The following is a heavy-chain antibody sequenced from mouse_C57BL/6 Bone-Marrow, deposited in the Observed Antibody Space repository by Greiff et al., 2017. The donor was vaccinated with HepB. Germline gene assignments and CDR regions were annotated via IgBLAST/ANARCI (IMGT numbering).Heavy chain of an antibody. Sequence: QVQLQQPGAELVMPGASVKLSCKASGYTFTSYWMHWVKQRPGQGLEWIGELDPSDSYTNYNQKFKGKSTLTVDKSSSTAYMQLSSLTSEDSAVYYCARVGTHYAMDYWGQGTSVTVSS. D-gene: IGHD2-14*01. V-gene: IGHV1-69*01. CDR1: GYTFTSYW. CDR3: ARVGTHYAMDY. CDR2: LDPSDSYT. J-gene: IGHJ4*01.